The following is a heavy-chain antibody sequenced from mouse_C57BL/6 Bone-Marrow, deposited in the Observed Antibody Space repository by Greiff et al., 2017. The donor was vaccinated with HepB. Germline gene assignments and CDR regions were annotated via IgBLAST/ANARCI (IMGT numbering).Heavy chain of an antibody. J-gene: IGHJ1*03. D-gene: IGHD1-1*01. CDR2: INPSSGYT. CDR1: GYTFTSYT. CDR3: ARYDYGSSYWYFDV. Sequence: QVQLQQSGAELARPGASVKMSCKASGYTFTSYTMHWVKQRPGQGLEWIGYINPSSGYTKYNQKFKDKATLTADKSSSTAYMQLSSLTSEDSAVYYCARYDYGSSYWYFDVWGTGTTVTVSS. V-gene: IGHV1-4*01.